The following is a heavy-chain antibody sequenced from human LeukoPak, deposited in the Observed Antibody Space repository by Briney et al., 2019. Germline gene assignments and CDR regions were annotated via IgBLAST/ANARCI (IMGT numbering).Heavy chain of an antibody. J-gene: IGHJ4*02. D-gene: IGHD4-17*01. V-gene: IGHV3-74*01. CDR2: INSDGSST. CDR3: ARDRDYESLFDY. Sequence: VSRINSDGSSTSYADSVKGRFTISRDNAKNTLYLQMNSLRAEDTAVYYCARDRDYESLFDYWGQGTLVTVSS.